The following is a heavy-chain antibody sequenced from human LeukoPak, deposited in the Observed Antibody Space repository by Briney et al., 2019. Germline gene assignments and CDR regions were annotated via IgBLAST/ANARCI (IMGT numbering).Heavy chain of an antibody. D-gene: IGHD3-9*01. CDR1: GGSISPYY. Sequence: SETLSLTCTVSGGSISPYYWTWIRQPPGKGLEWVGCIYYNGKSYYNPSLKSRVTASVDTSKNQFSLKLSPVTAADTAVYYCARGGYDDLTAGWLGPLDFWGQGSPVTVSS. CDR3: ARGGYDDLTAGWLGPLDF. J-gene: IGHJ4*02. V-gene: IGHV4-59*01. CDR2: IYYNGKS.